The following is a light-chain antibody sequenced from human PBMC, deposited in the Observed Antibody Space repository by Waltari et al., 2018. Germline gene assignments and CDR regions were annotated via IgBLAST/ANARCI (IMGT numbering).Light chain of an antibody. CDR1: QSISIW. J-gene: IGKJ1*01. V-gene: IGKV1-5*03. CDR3: QQYNGFSWT. CDR2: RGS. Sequence: DIQVTQSPSTLSASVGDRVTITCRASQSISIWLAWYQQKPGKAPRLLIYRGSILESGVPSRFSGSGSGTEFTLTISSLQPDDFATYFCQQYNGFSWTFGQGTKVEIK.